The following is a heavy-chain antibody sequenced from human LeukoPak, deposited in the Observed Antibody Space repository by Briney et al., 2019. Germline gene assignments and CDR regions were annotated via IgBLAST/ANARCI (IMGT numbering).Heavy chain of an antibody. J-gene: IGHJ6*02. CDR2: ISSSGSTI. CDR3: ARDPTAMGYYYYGMDV. V-gene: IGHV3-48*03. CDR1: GFTFRSYD. Sequence: PGGSLRLSCATSGFTFRSYDMNWGRQAPGKGLEWVSYISSSGSTIYYVDSVKGRFTISRDNAKNSLYLQMNSLRAEDTAVYYCARDPTAMGYYYYGMDVWGQGTTVTVSS. D-gene: IGHD5-18*01.